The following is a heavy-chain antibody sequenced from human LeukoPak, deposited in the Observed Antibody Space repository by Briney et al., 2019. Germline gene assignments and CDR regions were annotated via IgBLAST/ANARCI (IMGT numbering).Heavy chain of an antibody. CDR3: ARDCSSTSCYRGGFDP. V-gene: IGHV3-7*01. J-gene: IGHJ5*02. D-gene: IGHD2-2*02. Sequence: GRSLRLSCAASGSTFSSYWMSWVRQAPGKGLEWVASIKQDGSENYYVDSVKGRFTISRDNAKNSLYLQMNSLRAEDTAVYYCARDCSSTSCYRGGFDPWGQGTLVTVSS. CDR2: IKQDGSEN. CDR1: GSTFSSYW.